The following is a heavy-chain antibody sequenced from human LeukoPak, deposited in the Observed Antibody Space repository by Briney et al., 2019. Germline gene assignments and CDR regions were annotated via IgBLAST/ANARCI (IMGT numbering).Heavy chain of an antibody. Sequence: PGGSLRLSCAASGLTLSDHWMTWIRQAPGKGLEWVAYMSNSGTTIYHAGSVEGRFTISRDNAKNSLYLQMSSLRAEDTAVYYCARDPAFGAFDVWGQGTLVTVSS. V-gene: IGHV3-11*01. D-gene: IGHD3-3*02. CDR1: GLTLSDHW. CDR3: ARDPAFGAFDV. J-gene: IGHJ4*02. CDR2: MSNSGTTI.